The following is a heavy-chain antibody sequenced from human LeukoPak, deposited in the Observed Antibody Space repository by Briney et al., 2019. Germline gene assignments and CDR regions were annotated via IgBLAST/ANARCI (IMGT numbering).Heavy chain of an antibody. D-gene: IGHD6-13*01. CDR2: LSYDGSDK. J-gene: IGHJ4*02. V-gene: IGHV3-30*18. CDR1: GFTFSSYG. Sequence: GGSLRLSCAASGFTFSSYGMHWVRQAPGKGLEWVAVLSYDGSDKYYADSVKGRFTISRDNSKNTLYLQMNSLRAEDTAVYYCAKDFDIAAAAYYFDYWGQGTLVTVSS. CDR3: AKDFDIAAAAYYFDY.